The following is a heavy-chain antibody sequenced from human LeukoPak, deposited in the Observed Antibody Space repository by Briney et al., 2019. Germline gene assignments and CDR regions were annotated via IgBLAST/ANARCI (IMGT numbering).Heavy chain of an antibody. CDR1: GFSVSSNY. CDR2: IYSGGNT. CDR3: AQGPGYAGSPRYFQL. D-gene: IGHD5-12*01. Sequence: GGSLRLSCAASGFSVSSNYMSWVRQAPGKGLEWVSVIYSGGNTYYADSVKGRFTISRDNSKNTLYLQMNSLRAEDTAVYYCAQGPGYAGSPRYFQLWGQGTLVTVSS. J-gene: IGHJ1*01. V-gene: IGHV3-66*01.